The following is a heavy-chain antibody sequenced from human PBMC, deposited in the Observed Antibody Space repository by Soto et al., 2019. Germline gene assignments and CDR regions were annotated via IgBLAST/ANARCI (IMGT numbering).Heavy chain of an antibody. Sequence: GGSLRLSCAASGFTFSSYSMNWVRQAPGKGLEWVSSISSSSSYIYYADSVKGRFTISRDNAKNSLYLQMNSLRAEDTAVYYCACRERRTQYCSGGSCYSPGAEPMDVWGKGTTVTVSS. CDR3: ACRERRTQYCSGGSCYSPGAEPMDV. CDR1: GFTFSSYS. V-gene: IGHV3-21*01. D-gene: IGHD2-15*01. CDR2: ISSSSSYI. J-gene: IGHJ6*03.